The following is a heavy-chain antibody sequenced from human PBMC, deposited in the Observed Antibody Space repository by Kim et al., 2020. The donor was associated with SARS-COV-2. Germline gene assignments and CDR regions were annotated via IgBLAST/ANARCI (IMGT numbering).Heavy chain of an antibody. CDR1: GGSFSGYY. CDR2: INHSGST. J-gene: IGHJ6*01. CDR3: VRGGSEPGLYHYYGLDV. Sequence: SETLSLTCAVYGGSFSGYYWSWIRQPPGKGLEWIGEINHSGSTNYNPSLKSRVTISVDTSKNQFSLKLSSVTAADTAVYYCVRGGSEPGLYHYYGLDVWG. V-gene: IGHV4-34*01.